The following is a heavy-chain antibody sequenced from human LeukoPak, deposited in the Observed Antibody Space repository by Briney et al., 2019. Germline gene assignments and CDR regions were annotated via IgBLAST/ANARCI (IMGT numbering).Heavy chain of an antibody. J-gene: IGHJ4*02. CDR2: ISAYNGNT. CDR3: ARGIGGRDSSPHYFDY. D-gene: IGHD3-10*01. Sequence: ASVKVSCKASGYTFTSYGISWVRQAPGQGLEWMGWISAYNGNTNYAQKLQGRVTVTTDTSTSTAYMELRSLRSDDTAVYYCARGIGGRDSSPHYFDYWGQGTLVTVSS. V-gene: IGHV1-18*01. CDR1: GYTFTSYG.